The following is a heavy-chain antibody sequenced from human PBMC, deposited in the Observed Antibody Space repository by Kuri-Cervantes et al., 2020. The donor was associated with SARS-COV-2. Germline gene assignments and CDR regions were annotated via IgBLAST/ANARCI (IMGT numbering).Heavy chain of an antibody. CDR2: IRXXAYGGTT. Sequence: GESLKIXCTASGFTFGDYAMSWVRQAXGKGLEWVXFIRXXAYGGTTEYAASVKGRFTISRDDXKSIAYLQMNSLKTEDTAVYYCTRDLRDDISGYSNWGQGTLVTVSS. J-gene: IGHJ4*02. CDR1: GFTFGDYA. D-gene: IGHD3-22*01. CDR3: TRDLRDDISGYSN. V-gene: IGHV3-49*04.